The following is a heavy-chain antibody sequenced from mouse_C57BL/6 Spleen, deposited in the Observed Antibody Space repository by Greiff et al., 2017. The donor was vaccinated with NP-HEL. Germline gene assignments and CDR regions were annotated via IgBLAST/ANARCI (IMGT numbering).Heavy chain of an antibody. J-gene: IGHJ2*01. CDR1: GYTFTSYW. Sequence: QVQLQQPGAELVRPGTSVKLSCKASGYTFTSYWMHWVKQWPGQGLEWIGVIDPSDSYTNYNQKFKGKATLTVDTSSSTAYMQLSSLTSEDSAVYYCARSRYYFDYWGQGTTLTVSS. CDR3: ARSRYYFDY. CDR2: IDPSDSYT. V-gene: IGHV1-59*01.